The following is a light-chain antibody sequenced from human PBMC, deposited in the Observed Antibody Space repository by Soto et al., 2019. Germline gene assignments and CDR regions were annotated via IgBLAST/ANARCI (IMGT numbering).Light chain of an antibody. Sequence: EIVLTQSPVTLSLSPGERATLSCRASQSVRTYLAWYQVKPGQAPRLLIYDASSRASGVPARFSGSGSGTDFTLTISSLEPEDFAVYYCHQRQYWPPITFGQGTRLEIK. CDR3: HQRQYWPPIT. V-gene: IGKV3-11*01. J-gene: IGKJ5*01. CDR1: QSVRTY. CDR2: DAS.